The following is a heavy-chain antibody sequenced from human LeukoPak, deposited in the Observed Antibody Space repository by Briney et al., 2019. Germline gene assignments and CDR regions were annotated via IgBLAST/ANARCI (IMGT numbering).Heavy chain of an antibody. CDR1: GGSFSSYY. V-gene: IGHV4-34*01. CDR3: ARGPTISETGYFDC. CDR2: INHRGET. J-gene: IGHJ4*03. Sequence: PSETLSLTCAVYGGSFSSYYWSWIRQSPGKGLEWIAEINHRGETNYNPSVKSRVTISVDTSKNQFSLKVTSLTAADTAVYYCARGPTISETGYFDCWGQGTLVTVSS. D-gene: IGHD1-1*01.